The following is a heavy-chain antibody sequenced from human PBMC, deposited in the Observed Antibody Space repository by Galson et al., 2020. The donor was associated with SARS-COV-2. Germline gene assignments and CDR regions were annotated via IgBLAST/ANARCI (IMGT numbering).Heavy chain of an antibody. CDR2: ISWNSGSI. V-gene: IGHV3-9*01. D-gene: IGHD6-19*01. Sequence: GGSLRLSCAASGFTFDDYAMHWVRQASGKGLEWVSGISWNSGSIGYADSVKGRFTISRDNAKNSLYLQMNSLRAEDTALYYCAKDPYSSGNYWGQGTLVTVSS. CDR1: GFTFDDYA. J-gene: IGHJ4*02. CDR3: AKDPYSSGNY.